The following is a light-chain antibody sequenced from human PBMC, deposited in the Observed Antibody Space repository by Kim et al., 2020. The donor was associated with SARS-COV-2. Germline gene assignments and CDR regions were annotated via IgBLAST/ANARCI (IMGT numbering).Light chain of an antibody. J-gene: IGKJ1*01. CDR3: QQSSNLPPT. CDR2: DAS. CDR1: QSVTKY. Sequence: DIQLTQSPSSLSASIGDRVTITCRASQSVTKYLNWYQQKLGQAPKLLIFDASTLKDGVPSRFTGSGSGTDFTLTISSLQPEDFGTYYCQQSSNLPPTFGQGTKVDIK. V-gene: IGKV1-39*01.